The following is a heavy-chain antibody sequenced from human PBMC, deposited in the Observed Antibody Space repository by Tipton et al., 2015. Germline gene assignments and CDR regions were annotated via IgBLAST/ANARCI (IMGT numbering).Heavy chain of an antibody. CDR2: IIPIFGTA. D-gene: IGHD3-3*02. V-gene: IGHV1-69*01. Sequence: QSGAEVKKPGSSVKVSCKASGGTFSSYAISWVRQAPGQGLEWMGGIIPIFGTAKYAQKFQGRVTITADPSTNTAFMELTSLRSEDTAIYFCAGSADLLLEPSTHFFSYLYGINVWGQGTTVTVSS. J-gene: IGHJ6*02. CDR1: GGTFSSYA. CDR3: AGSADLLLEPSTHFFSYLYGINV.